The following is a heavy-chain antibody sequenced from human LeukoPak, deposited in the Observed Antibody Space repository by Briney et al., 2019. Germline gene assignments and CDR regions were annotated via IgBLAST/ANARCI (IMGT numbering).Heavy chain of an antibody. CDR2: ISSSSSYI. CDR3: ARSDPIYFYDSSGYSYPLEFFQH. D-gene: IGHD3-22*01. J-gene: IGHJ1*01. Sequence: PGGSLRLSCAASGCTFSSYSMNWVRQAPGKGLEWVSSISSSSSYIYYADSVKGRFTISRDNAKNSLYLQMNSLRGEDTAVYYCARSDPIYFYDSSGYSYPLEFFQHWGQGTLVTVSS. CDR1: GCTFSSYS. V-gene: IGHV3-21*01.